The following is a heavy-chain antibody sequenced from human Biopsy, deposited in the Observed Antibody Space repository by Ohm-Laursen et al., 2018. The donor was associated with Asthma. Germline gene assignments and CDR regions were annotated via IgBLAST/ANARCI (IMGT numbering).Heavy chain of an antibody. CDR2: IIPMYGVP. CDR1: GGTFRTYA. V-gene: IGHV1-69*13. Sequence: SVKVSCKASGGTFRTYAFNWVRQAPGQGLEWMGGIIPMYGVPKVAQKFQGRVTITADESTSTAYMELSSLRSEDTAVYYCTRWSLRVRDTPNDYWGQGTLVTVSS. J-gene: IGHJ4*02. D-gene: IGHD3-16*01. CDR3: TRWSLRVRDTPNDY.